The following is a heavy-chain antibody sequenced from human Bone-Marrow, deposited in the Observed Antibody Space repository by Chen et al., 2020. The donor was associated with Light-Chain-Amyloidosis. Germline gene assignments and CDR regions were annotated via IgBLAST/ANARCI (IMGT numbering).Heavy chain of an antibody. CDR1: GFSLSTSGVG. CDR2: IYWDDDK. CDR3: AHRLKVQGVIGFDY. J-gene: IGHJ4*02. V-gene: IGHV2-5*02. D-gene: IGHD3-10*01. Sequence: QITSKESGPTLVKPTQTLTLTCTFSGFSLSTSGVGVGWIRQPPGKALEWLALIYWDDDKRYSPSLKSRLTITEDTSKNQVVLIMTNMDPVDTATYYCAHRLKVQGVIGFDYWGQGTLVTVSS.